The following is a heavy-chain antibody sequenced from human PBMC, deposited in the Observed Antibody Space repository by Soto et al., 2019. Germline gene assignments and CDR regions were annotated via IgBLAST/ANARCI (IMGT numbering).Heavy chain of an antibody. CDR2: MNRDGSEK. Sequence: EVQLVESGGGLVQPGGSLRLYCAASGFTFSSYWMTWARQAPGKGLEWVASMNRDGSEKRYVDSVEGRFTISRDNAKNSLFLQMNSLSPDDTAVYYCGIDARRRFDYWVQGSLVTVSS. CDR1: GFTFSSYW. J-gene: IGHJ4*02. D-gene: IGHD2-15*01. CDR3: GIDARRRFDY. V-gene: IGHV3-7*01.